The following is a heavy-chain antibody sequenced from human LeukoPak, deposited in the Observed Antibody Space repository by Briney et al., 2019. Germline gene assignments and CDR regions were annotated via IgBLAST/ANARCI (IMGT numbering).Heavy chain of an antibody. V-gene: IGHV4-39*01. Sequence: SETPSLTCSVSGGSIISSNYYWGWIRQPPGKGLEWIGSIYQSGSGSSYNNPSLKSRVTISGDTSKNQFSLRLNSVTATDTAVYYCASTLRFLPYRRFDYWGQGILVTVPS. CDR1: GGSIISSNYY. CDR3: ASTLRFLPYRRFDY. D-gene: IGHD3-3*01. CDR2: IYQSGSGSS. J-gene: IGHJ4*02.